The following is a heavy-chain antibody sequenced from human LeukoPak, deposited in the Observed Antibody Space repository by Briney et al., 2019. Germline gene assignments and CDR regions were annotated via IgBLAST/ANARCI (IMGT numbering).Heavy chain of an antibody. Sequence: GRSLRLSCSASGFSFSSYAMHWVRQAPGKGLEYVSAITSNGGSTYYADSVKVRLSISRDNSTNTLYLQMRSLRAEDMAVYYCVKAPVGIRYFDFRTEYYGMGVWGKGTTVTVSS. CDR3: VKAPVGIRYFDFRTEYYGMGV. CDR2: ITSNGGST. CDR1: GFSFSSYA. J-gene: IGHJ6*04. V-gene: IGHV3-64D*06. D-gene: IGHD3-9*01.